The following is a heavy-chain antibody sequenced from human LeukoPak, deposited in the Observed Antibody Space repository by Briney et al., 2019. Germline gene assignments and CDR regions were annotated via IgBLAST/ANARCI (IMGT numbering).Heavy chain of an antibody. J-gene: IGHJ4*02. V-gene: IGHV3-30*03. Sequence: GGSLRLSCGASGFTFSTYAMHWVRQAPGKGLECVSVISYDGTKKEYADSVKGRFTISRDNSNDTLYLQMNSLRPEDTALYYCARVNTIFGVDIVSLGAEFEFWGQGTLVSVSS. CDR1: GFTFSTYA. D-gene: IGHD3-3*02. CDR3: ARVNTIFGVDIVSLGAEFEF. CDR2: ISYDGTKK.